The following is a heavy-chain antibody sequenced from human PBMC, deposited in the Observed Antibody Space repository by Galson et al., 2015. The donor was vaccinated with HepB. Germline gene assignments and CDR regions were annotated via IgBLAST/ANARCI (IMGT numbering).Heavy chain of an antibody. Sequence: SLRLSCAASGFTFGDYAMSWVRQAPGKGLEWVGFIRSKAYGGTTEYAASVKGRFTISRDDSKSIAYLQMNSLKTEDTAVYYCTSSSGYYPTRHRGVDIWGQGTMVTVSS. CDR3: TSSSGYYPTRHRGVDI. CDR1: GFTFGDYA. J-gene: IGHJ3*02. CDR2: IRSKAYGGTT. D-gene: IGHD3-22*01. V-gene: IGHV3-49*04.